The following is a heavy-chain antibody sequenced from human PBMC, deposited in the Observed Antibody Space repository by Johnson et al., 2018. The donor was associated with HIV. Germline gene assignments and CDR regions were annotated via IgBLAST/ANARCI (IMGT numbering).Heavy chain of an antibody. V-gene: IGHV3-11*04. D-gene: IGHD4-11*01. CDR1: TFTFSGYN. J-gene: IGHJ3*02. CDR2: ISSSGYST. CDR3: AKDTYSHRLTVTESGFDI. Sequence: QVQLVESGGGLVRPGGSLRLSCVASTFTFSGYNMAWIRQAPGKGLECLSYISSSGYSTYYTDSVKGRFTISRDNAKKSLFLQMNSLSAEDTALYYCAKDTYSHRLTVTESGFDIWGQGTMVTVSS.